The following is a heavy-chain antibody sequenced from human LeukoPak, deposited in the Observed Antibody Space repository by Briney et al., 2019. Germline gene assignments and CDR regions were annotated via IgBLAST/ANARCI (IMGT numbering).Heavy chain of an antibody. J-gene: IGHJ4*02. V-gene: IGHV3-30*02. Sequence: GVSLRLSCAASGFTFSSYGMHWVRQAPGKGLEWVAFIRYDGSNKYYADSVKGRFTISRDNSKNTLYLQMNSLRAEDTDVYYCAKDREGCGSTSCPFDYWGQGTLVTVSS. D-gene: IGHD2-2*01. CDR3: AKDREGCGSTSCPFDY. CDR1: GFTFSSYG. CDR2: IRYDGSNK.